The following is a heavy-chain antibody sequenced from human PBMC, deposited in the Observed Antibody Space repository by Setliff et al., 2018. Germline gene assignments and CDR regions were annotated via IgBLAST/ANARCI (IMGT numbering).Heavy chain of an antibody. Sequence: GGSLRLSCEASGFTFSDYSMNWVRQAPGKGLEWVSYISSSSSTIYYADSVKGRFSISRDNAKKSLFLQMNRLRAEDTAVYYCARAQFARFDPWGQGTLVTVSS. CDR3: ARAQFARFDP. V-gene: IGHV3-48*01. CDR1: GFTFSDYS. J-gene: IGHJ5*02. CDR2: ISSSSSTI.